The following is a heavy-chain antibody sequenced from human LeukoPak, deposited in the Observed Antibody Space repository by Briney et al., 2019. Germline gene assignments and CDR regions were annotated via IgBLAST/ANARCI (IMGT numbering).Heavy chain of an antibody. CDR3: ARDRAVVKEAPWFDP. CDR2: INAGNGNT. D-gene: IGHD4-23*01. V-gene: IGHV1-3*01. Sequence: ASVKVSCKASGYTFTSYAMHWVRQAPGQRLEWMGWINAGNGNTKYSQKFQGRVTITRDTSASTAYMELSSLRSEDTAVYYCARDRAVVKEAPWFDPWGQGTLVTVSS. J-gene: IGHJ5*02. CDR1: GYTFTSYA.